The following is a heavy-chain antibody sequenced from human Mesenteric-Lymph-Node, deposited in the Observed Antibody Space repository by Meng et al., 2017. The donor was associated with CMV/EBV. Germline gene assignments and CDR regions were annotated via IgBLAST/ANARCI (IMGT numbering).Heavy chain of an antibody. V-gene: IGHV3-74*01. Sequence: GGSLRLSCAGFGFTFSTFWMHWVRQAPRKGLVWVSHIHPDEAFTTYVDSVRGRFTISRDIAKNTLYLQMNSLRAEDTAVYFCARGGNRGLDYWGQGTLVTVSS. CDR1: GFTFSTFW. J-gene: IGHJ4*02. CDR3: ARGGNRGLDY. D-gene: IGHD3-16*01. CDR2: IHPDEAFT.